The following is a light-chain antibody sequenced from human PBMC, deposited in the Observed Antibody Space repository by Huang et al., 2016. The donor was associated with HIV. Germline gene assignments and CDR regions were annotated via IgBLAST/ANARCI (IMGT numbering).Light chain of an antibody. CDR1: QGITNY. J-gene: IGKJ2*01. CDR2: GAS. Sequence: IQLTQSPSSLSASVGDTVTISCRASQGITNYLAWYQQKPGKAPKLLIYGASTLQVGVPSRFSGSGSATDFTLTINSLQPEDFATYYCQQLNNYPYTFGQGTKLEIK. V-gene: IGKV1-9*01. CDR3: QQLNNYPYT.